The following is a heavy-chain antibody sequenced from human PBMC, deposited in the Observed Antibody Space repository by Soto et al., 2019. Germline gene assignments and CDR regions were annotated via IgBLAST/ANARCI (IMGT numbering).Heavy chain of an antibody. J-gene: IGHJ6*02. Sequence: SETLSLTCTVSGDSISRYYWSWIRLSPGKGLEWIGYIYYSGETNYTPSVKSRVTISVDRTKNQFSLKLSSVTAADTAVYYCARDQGGEFLKGSGMDVWGQGTTVT. D-gene: IGHD3-10*01. CDR1: GDSISRYY. CDR2: IYYSGET. CDR3: ARDQGGEFLKGSGMDV. V-gene: IGHV4-59*01.